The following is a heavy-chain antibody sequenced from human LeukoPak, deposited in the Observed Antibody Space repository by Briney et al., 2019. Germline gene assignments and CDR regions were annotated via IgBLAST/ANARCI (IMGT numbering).Heavy chain of an antibody. CDR2: INHSGST. V-gene: IGHV4-34*01. CDR3: ARGIYSSSWGFDP. J-gene: IGHJ5*02. D-gene: IGHD6-13*01. Sequence: SETLSLTCAVYGGSFSGYYWSWIRQPPGKGLEWIGEINHSGSTNYNPSLKSRVTISVDTSKNQFSLKLSSVTAADTAVYYCARGIYSSSWGFDPWGQGTLVTVSS. CDR1: GGSFSGYY.